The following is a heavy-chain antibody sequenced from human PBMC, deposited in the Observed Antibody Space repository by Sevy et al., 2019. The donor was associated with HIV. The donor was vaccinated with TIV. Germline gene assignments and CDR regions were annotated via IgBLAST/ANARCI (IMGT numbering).Heavy chain of an antibody. CDR2: IYYSGST. V-gene: IGHV4-59*01. D-gene: IGHD1-26*01. Sequence: SETLSLTCTVSGGSISSYYWSWIQQPPGKGLEWIGYIYYSGSTNYNPSLKSRVTISVDTSKNQFSLKLSSVTAADTAVYYCARGGVGATKIDYWGQGTLVTVSS. CDR1: GGSISSYY. CDR3: ARGGVGATKIDY. J-gene: IGHJ4*02.